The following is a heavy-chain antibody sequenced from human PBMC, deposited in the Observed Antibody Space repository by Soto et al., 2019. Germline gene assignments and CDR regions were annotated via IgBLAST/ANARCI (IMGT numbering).Heavy chain of an antibody. V-gene: IGHV3-7*01. CDR3: ARSPFRSRYFDL. Sequence: GGSLRLSCAASGFTFSSDWMSWVRQAPGKGLEWVANIKQDGREKYYVDSVKGRFTISRDNAKNSLYVQMNSLRAEDTAVYYCARSPFRSRYFDLWGRGTLVTVSS. D-gene: IGHD3-10*01. J-gene: IGHJ2*01. CDR2: IKQDGREK. CDR1: GFTFSSDW.